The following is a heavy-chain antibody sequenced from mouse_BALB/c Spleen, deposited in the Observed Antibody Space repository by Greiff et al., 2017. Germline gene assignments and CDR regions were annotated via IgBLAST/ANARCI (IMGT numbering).Heavy chain of an antibody. V-gene: IGHV1-7*01. CDR3: ARWDTVLDY. D-gene: IGHD1-1*01. CDR1: GYTFTSYW. J-gene: IGHJ2*01. Sequence: VQLQQSGAELAKPGASVKMSCKASGYTFTSYWMHWVKQRPGQGLEWIGYINPSTGYTEYNQKFKDKATLTADKSSSTAYMQLSSLTSEDSAVYYCARWDTVLDYWGQGTTLTVSS. CDR2: INPSTGYT.